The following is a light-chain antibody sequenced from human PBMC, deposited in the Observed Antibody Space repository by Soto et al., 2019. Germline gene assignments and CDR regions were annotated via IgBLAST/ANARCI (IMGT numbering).Light chain of an antibody. Sequence: QAVVTQPPSASGTPGQRVTISCSGSSSNIGTNTVNWYQQVPGTAPKLLISSNNQRPSGVPDRFSGSKSGTSASLAISGLQSEDEADYYCAAWDDSLNGPVFGGGTKLTVL. CDR1: SSNIGTNT. J-gene: IGLJ2*01. V-gene: IGLV1-44*01. CDR3: AAWDDSLNGPV. CDR2: SNN.